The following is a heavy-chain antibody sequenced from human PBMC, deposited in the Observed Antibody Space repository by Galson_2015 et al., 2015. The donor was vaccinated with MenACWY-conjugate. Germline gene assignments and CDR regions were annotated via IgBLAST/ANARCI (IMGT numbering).Heavy chain of an antibody. D-gene: IGHD1-14*01. CDR2: ISGSGGST. CDR3: AKAPRSDRKTGYYYYGMDV. V-gene: IGHV3-23*01. Sequence: SLRLSCAASGFTFSSYAMSWVRQAPGKGLEWVSAISGSGGSTYYADSVKGRFTISRDNSKNTLYLQMNSLRAEDTAVYYCAKAPRSDRKTGYYYYGMDVWGQGTTVTVSS. CDR1: GFTFSSYA. J-gene: IGHJ6*02.